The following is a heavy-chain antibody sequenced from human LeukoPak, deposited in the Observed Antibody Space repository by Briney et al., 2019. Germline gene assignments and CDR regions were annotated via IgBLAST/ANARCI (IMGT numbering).Heavy chain of an antibody. CDR1: GSTSNDHA. J-gene: IGHJ4*02. V-gene: IGHV3-9*02. CDR2: IFWNSGGT. CDR3: AKALETGHRQAAGY. D-gene: IGHD1-1*01. Sequence: QSGRSLRLSCVISGSTSNDHAMHWVRQAPGKGLEWVAGIFWNSGGTGYADSVKGRFIISRDNAKSSVDLQMNSLRAEDTAVYYCAKALETGHRQAAGYWGQETLVAVSS.